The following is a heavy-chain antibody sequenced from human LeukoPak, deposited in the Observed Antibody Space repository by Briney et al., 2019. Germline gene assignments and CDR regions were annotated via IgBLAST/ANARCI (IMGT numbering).Heavy chain of an antibody. CDR3: AKDPGSSGWYESYYGMDV. D-gene: IGHD6-19*01. CDR2: ISYGGSNK. CDR1: GFTFSSYG. V-gene: IGHV3-30*18. Sequence: PGGSLRLSCAASGFTFSSYGMHWVRQAPGKGLEWVAVISYGGSNKYYADSVKGRFTISRDNSKNTLYLQMNSLRAEDTAVYYCAKDPGSSGWYESYYGMDVWGQGTTVTVSS. J-gene: IGHJ6*02.